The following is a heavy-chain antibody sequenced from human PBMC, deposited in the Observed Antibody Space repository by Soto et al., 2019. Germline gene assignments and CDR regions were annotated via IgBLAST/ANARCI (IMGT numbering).Heavy chain of an antibody. V-gene: IGHV4-30-2*05. Sequence: SETLSLTCAVSGGSISSGGYSWSWIRQPPGKGLEWIGYIYHSGSTYYNPSLKSRVTISVDTPKNQFSLKLSSVTAADTAVYYCAAHGPYYYDSSGYYVESDAFDIWGQGTMVTVS. J-gene: IGHJ3*02. CDR1: GGSISSGGYS. CDR2: IYHSGST. D-gene: IGHD3-22*01. CDR3: AAHGPYYYDSSGYYVESDAFDI.